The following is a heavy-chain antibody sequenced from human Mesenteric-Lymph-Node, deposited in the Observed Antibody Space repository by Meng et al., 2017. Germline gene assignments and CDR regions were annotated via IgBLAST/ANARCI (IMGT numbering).Heavy chain of an antibody. CDR1: GFTFSSYW. V-gene: IGHV3-74*01. D-gene: IGHD3-22*01. J-gene: IGHJ4*02. CDR2: INSDGSST. CDR3: ASRLKGGSSGYYFLSPFDY. Sequence: GESLKISCAASGFTFSSYWMHWVRQAPGKGLVWVSRINSDGSSTTYADSVKGRFTISRDNAKNTLYLQMNSLRAEDTAVYYCASRLKGGSSGYYFLSPFDYWGQGTLVTVSS.